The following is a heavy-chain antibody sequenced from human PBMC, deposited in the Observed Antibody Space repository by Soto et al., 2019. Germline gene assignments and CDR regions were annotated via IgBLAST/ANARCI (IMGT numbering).Heavy chain of an antibody. CDR1: GDSINSRSYY. V-gene: IGHV4-39*01. Sequence: PSETLSLTCTVTGDSINSRSYYWGWIRQPPGKGLEWIGSIYYSGRTYNNPSLRSRVSMSIDTSKDKFYLKLKSVTAADTALYFCARQRPSVPTQAYFAVWGQGSLVTVS. CDR2: IYYSGRT. CDR3: ARQRPSVPTQAYFAV. J-gene: IGHJ4*02. D-gene: IGHD3-10*01.